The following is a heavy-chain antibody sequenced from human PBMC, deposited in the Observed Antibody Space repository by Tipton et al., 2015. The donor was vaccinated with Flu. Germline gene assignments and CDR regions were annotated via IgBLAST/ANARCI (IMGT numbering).Heavy chain of an antibody. Sequence: SLRLSCAASGFTFSSYSMNWVRQAPGKGLEWVSYISSSSSTIYYADSVKGRLTISRDNAKNSLYLQMNSLRAEDTAVYYCAKGRAPDWIAAQIDYWGQGTLVTVSS. CDR1: GFTFSSYS. V-gene: IGHV3-48*04. J-gene: IGHJ4*02. CDR2: ISSSSSTI. CDR3: AKGRAPDWIAAQIDY. D-gene: IGHD2-21*01.